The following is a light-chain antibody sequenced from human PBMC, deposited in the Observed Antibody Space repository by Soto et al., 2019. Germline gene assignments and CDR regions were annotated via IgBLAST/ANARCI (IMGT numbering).Light chain of an antibody. CDR3: CSYAGSPYV. CDR2: DVT. Sequence: QSVLTQPRSVSGSPGQSVAISCTGTSSDVGSFNYVSWYQQHPDKAPKLMIYDVTKRPSGVPDRFSGSKSGNTASLTISGLQAEEDADYYCCSYAGSPYVFGTGTKVTVL. CDR1: SSDVGSFNY. V-gene: IGLV2-11*01. J-gene: IGLJ1*01.